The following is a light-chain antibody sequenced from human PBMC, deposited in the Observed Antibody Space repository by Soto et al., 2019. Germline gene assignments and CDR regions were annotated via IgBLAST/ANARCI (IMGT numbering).Light chain of an antibody. Sequence: EIVLTQSPGTLSLSPGERATLSCRASQSVSSSYLAWYQQKPGQAPRLLIYGASSRATGIPDRFSGSGSGTDFTLTISILEPEDFEVYYCQQYGSSPGLTFGGGTKVEIK. V-gene: IGKV3-20*01. CDR3: QQYGSSPGLT. J-gene: IGKJ4*01. CDR2: GAS. CDR1: QSVSSSY.